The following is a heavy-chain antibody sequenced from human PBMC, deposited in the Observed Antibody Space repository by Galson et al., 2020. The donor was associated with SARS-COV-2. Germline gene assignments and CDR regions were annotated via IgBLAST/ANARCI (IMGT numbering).Heavy chain of an antibody. Sequence: SVKVSCKASGGAFSSYTISWVRQAPGQGLEWMGGIVPLLGIPNYAQRFQGRLSITADTSTNTAFMELTSLGSEDTAVYYCARDEDDVLSGIGLLVWGQGTTVTVAS. V-gene: IGHV1-69*10. CDR2: IVPLLGIP. CDR1: GGAFSSYT. CDR3: ARDEDDVLSGIGLLV. J-gene: IGHJ6*02. D-gene: IGHD3-9*01.